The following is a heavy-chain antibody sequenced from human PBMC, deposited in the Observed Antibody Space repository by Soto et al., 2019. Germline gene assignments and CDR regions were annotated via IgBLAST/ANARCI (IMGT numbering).Heavy chain of an antibody. J-gene: IGHJ4*02. D-gene: IGHD3-22*01. Sequence: QVQLVQSGAEVKKPGASVKVSCKASGYTFTGNAMHWVRQAPGQRLEWMGWINTGNGNTKYSQKFPGSVTVPRDTSATTTYMELSSLRSEATAVYYCAREGYDSSGYPLGYWGQGTLVTGSS. V-gene: IGHV1-3*04. CDR3: AREGYDSSGYPLGY. CDR2: INTGNGNT. CDR1: GYTFTGNA.